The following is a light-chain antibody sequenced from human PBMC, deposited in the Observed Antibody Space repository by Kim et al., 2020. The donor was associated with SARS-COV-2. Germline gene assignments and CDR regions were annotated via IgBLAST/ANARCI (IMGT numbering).Light chain of an antibody. Sequence: ETVLTQSPATLSLSPGERATLSYRSVSNYLAWYQQKPGQAPRLLIYDASKRATGIPARFAGTDFTLTISSLEPEDSAVYYCQERSGWLTFGGGTKVDIK. CDR3: QERSGWLT. CDR2: DAS. V-gene: IGKV3-11*01. J-gene: IGKJ4*01. CDR1: SVSNY.